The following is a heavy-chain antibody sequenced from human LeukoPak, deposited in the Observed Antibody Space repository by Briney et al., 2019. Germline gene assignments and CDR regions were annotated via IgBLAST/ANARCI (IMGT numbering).Heavy chain of an antibody. CDR2: IYHSGST. CDR3: AREDSSSWYYFDY. CDR1: GGAISSYY. V-gene: IGHV4-38-2*02. Sequence: PSETLSLTCTVSGGAISSYYWSWIRQPPGKGLEWIGSIYHSGSTYYNPSLKSRVTISVDTSKNQFSLKLSSVTAADTAVYYCAREDSSSWYYFDYWGQGTLVTVSS. J-gene: IGHJ4*02. D-gene: IGHD6-13*01.